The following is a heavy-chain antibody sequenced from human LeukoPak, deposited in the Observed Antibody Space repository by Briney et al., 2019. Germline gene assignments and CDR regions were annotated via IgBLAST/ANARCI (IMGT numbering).Heavy chain of an antibody. J-gene: IGHJ3*02. CDR2: ISSSSTII. D-gene: IGHD3-16*01. Sequence: PGGSLRLSCAASGFTFRTYAMNWVRQAPGKGLEWISYISSSSTIIKYADSVRGRFTISRDDARESLYLQMSSLRADDTAIYYCGASRQYVGAFDIWGQGTLVTVSS. CDR3: GASRQYVGAFDI. V-gene: IGHV3-48*04. CDR1: GFTFRTYA.